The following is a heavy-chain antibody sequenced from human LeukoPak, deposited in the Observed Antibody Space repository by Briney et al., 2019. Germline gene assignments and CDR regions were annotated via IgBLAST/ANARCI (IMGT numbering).Heavy chain of an antibody. V-gene: IGHV3-11*01. Sequence: PGGSLRLPCAASGFTFSDYYMSWIRQAPGKGLEWVSYISSSGSTIYYADSVKGRFTISRDNAKNSLYLQMNSLRAEDTAVYYCARDKVAGTWENDYWGQGTLVTVSS. CDR3: ARDKVAGTWENDY. CDR2: ISSSGSTI. CDR1: GFTFSDYY. D-gene: IGHD6-19*01. J-gene: IGHJ4*02.